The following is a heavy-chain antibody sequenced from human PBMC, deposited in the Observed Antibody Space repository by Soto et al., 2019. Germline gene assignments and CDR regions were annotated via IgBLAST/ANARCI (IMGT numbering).Heavy chain of an antibody. Sequence: SVKISCKASGFTFTNSAVQWVRQARGQRLEWIGWIVVGSGNTNYAQKFQERVTFTRDMSTSTAYMELSRLRSEDTAVYYCAAPPYYSGSGHYFYYGMEVWDKGTKVTVS. D-gene: IGHD3-10*01. CDR2: IVVGSGNT. J-gene: IGHJ6*04. CDR1: GFTFTNSA. V-gene: IGHV1-58*01. CDR3: AAPPYYSGSGHYFYYGMEV.